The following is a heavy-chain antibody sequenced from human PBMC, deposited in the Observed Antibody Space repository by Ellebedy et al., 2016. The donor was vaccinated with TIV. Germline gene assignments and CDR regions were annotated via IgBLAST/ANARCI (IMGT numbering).Heavy chain of an antibody. V-gene: IGHV1-3*01. CDR3: ARAFLLVVAATDNWFDP. CDR2: INAGNGNT. J-gene: IGHJ5*02. D-gene: IGHD2-15*01. Sequence: VSVKVSCKASGYTFTSYAMHWVRQAPGQRLEWMGWINAGNGNTKYSQKFQGRVTITRETSVSTAYMELSSLRSEDTAVYYCARAFLLVVAATDNWFDPWGQGTLVTVSS. CDR1: GYTFTSYA.